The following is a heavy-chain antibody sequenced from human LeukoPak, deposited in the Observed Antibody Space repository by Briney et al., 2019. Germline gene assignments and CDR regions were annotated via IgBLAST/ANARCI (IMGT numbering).Heavy chain of an antibody. V-gene: IGHV3-7*01. J-gene: IGHJ4*02. CDR1: GFTFSSFW. CDR2: IDQDGSVR. D-gene: IGHD6-6*01. Sequence: GGSLRLSCVASGFTFSSFWMSWVRQAPGKGLEFVANIDQDGSVRNYVDSVKGRFIISRDNAKNSLYLQMDSLRAEDTAVYFCARGPGSSSSDYWGLGTPVTVSS. CDR3: ARGPGSSSSDY.